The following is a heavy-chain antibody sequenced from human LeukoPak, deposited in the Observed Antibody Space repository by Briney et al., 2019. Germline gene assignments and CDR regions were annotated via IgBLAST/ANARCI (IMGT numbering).Heavy chain of an antibody. D-gene: IGHD2-2*01. Sequence: PGGSLRLSCAASGFTFSDVWMSWVRQAPGKGLEWVSAISGGGGSTYYADSVKGRFTVSRDNSKNTLSLQMNSLRAEDTAVYYCAKDPGVVPAHYFDYWGQGTLVTVSS. V-gene: IGHV3-23*01. CDR1: GFTFSDVW. J-gene: IGHJ4*02. CDR2: ISGGGGST. CDR3: AKDPGVVPAHYFDY.